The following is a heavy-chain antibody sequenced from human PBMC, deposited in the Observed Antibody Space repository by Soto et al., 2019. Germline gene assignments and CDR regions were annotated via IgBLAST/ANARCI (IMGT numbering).Heavy chain of an antibody. CDR3: ARQGVSMDYYYYYGMDV. CDR1: GGSINNTNYS. J-gene: IGHJ6*02. Sequence: SETLSLTCSVSGGSINNTNYSWVWIRQPPGKGLEWIGMIYYNGRTYYSESLKSRVTISVDPSKNQISLKVTSVTAADRAVYYCARQGVSMDYYYYYGMDVWGQGTTVTVSS. D-gene: IGHD6-13*01. V-gene: IGHV4-39*01. CDR2: IYYNGRT.